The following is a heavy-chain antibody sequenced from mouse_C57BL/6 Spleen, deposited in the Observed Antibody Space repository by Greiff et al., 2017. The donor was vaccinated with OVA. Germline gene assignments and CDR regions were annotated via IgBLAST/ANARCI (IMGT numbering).Heavy chain of an antibody. V-gene: IGHV1-61*01. J-gene: IGHJ2*01. CDR2: IYPSDSET. CDR1: GYTFTSYW. CDR3: ARLEGTGKD. Sequence: QVQLQQPGAELVRPGSSVKLSCKASGYTFTSYWMDWVKQRPGQGLEWIGNIYPSDSETHYNQKFKDKATLTVDKSSSTAYMQLSSLTSEDSAVYYCARLEGTGKDWGQGTTLTVSS. D-gene: IGHD4-1*01.